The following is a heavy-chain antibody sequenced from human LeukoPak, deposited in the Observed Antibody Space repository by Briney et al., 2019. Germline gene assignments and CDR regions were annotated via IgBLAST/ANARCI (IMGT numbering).Heavy chain of an antibody. D-gene: IGHD1-14*01. CDR2: FYHSGST. V-gene: IGHV4-59*12. J-gene: IGHJ4*02. Sequence: SETLSLTCTVSGGSISNNFWSWIRQPPGKGLEWIGEFYHSGSTNYNPSLKSRVTISVDKSKNQFSLKLSSVTAADTAVYYCARGGARNPFGYWGQGTLVTVSS. CDR1: GGSISNNF. CDR3: ARGGARNPFGY.